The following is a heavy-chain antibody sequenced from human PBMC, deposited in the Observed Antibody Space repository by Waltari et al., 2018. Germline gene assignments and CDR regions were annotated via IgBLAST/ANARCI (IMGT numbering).Heavy chain of an antibody. CDR3: GRIAFGDDGGYFQH. CDR1: GGSISTNYN. V-gene: IGHV4-39*01. Sequence: QLQLQESGPGLVKPSETLSLTCTVSGGSISTNYNWGWIRQPPGKGLEWRGNMQYRWSTFYKPSLKRRVTISLDTSKNQFSLRLSSVGAADTAVYFCGRIAFGDDGGYFQHWGQGTLVTVSS. CDR2: MQYRWST. J-gene: IGHJ1*01. D-gene: IGHD4-17*01.